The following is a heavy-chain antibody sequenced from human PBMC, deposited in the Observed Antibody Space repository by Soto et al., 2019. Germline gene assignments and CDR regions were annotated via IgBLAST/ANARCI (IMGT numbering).Heavy chain of an antibody. V-gene: IGHV4-59*01. CDR2: IYYSGST. CDR1: GGSIISYY. D-gene: IGHD3-22*01. Sequence: SDTLSLTCTVSGGSIISYYWSWIRQPPGKGLEWIGYIYYSGSTNYNPSLKNRVTISVDTSKNQFSLKLSSVTAADTAVYYCARFTDYYDSSGYSRYYFDYWGQGTLVTVS. J-gene: IGHJ4*02. CDR3: ARFTDYYDSSGYSRYYFDY.